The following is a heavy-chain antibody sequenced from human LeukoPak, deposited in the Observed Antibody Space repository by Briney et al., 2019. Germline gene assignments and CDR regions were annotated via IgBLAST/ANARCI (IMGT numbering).Heavy chain of an antibody. CDR1: GGTFSSYA. J-gene: IGHJ4*02. V-gene: IGHV1-69*01. CDR3: ARTRTDTGGPYFDY. Sequence: ASVKVSCKASGGTFSSYAISWVRQAPGQGLEWMGGITPIFGTANYAQKFQGRVTITADESTSTAYMELSSLRSEDTAVYYCARTRTDTGGPYFDYWGQGTLVTVSS. D-gene: IGHD1-14*01. CDR2: ITPIFGTA.